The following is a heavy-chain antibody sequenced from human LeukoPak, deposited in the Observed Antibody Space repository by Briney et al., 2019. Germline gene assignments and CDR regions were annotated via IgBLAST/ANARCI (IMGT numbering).Heavy chain of an antibody. CDR3: ARCSSGSSKGGYYFDY. Sequence: ASVKVSCKASGGTFSSYAISWVRRAPGQGLEWMGGIIPIFGTANYAQKFQGRVTVTTDESTSTAYMELSSLRSEDTAVYYCARCSSGSSKGGYYFDYWGQGTLVTVSS. D-gene: IGHD1-26*01. CDR1: GGTFSSYA. CDR2: IIPIFGTA. V-gene: IGHV1-69*05. J-gene: IGHJ4*02.